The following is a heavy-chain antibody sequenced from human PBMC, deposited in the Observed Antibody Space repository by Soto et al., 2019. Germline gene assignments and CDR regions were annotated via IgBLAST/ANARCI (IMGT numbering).Heavy chain of an antibody. Sequence: GAPLRVSWAGAVGTFTMYWVHWFRQVPGKGPVWVARIYNDGPYADSADSVKGRLTISRDNAKDTLYLQMNDLRAEDSALYHCTRGPRATSAGTSAHWGQGTLVTVSS. CDR1: VGTFTMYW. CDR3: TRGPRATSAGTSAH. D-gene: IGHD6-13*01. V-gene: IGHV3-74*01. J-gene: IGHJ4*02. CDR2: IYNDGPYA.